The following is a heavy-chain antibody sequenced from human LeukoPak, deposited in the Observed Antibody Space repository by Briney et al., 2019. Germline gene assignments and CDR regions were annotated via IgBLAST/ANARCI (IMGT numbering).Heavy chain of an antibody. CDR2: IYTSGST. J-gene: IGHJ4*02. Sequence: SETLSLTCTFSGGSISSYYWSWIRQPAGKGLEWIGRIYTSGSTNYNPSLKGRVTMSVDTSKNQFSLKLSSVTAADTAVYYCARGRSRRSKLDYWGQGTLVTVSS. CDR3: ARGRSRRSKLDY. CDR1: GGSISSYY. V-gene: IGHV4-4*07.